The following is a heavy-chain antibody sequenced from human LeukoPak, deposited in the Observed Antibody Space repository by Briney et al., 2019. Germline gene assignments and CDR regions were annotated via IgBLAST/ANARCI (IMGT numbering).Heavy chain of an antibody. J-gene: IGHJ4*02. CDR2: ISSSCSYI. V-gene: IGHV3-21*01. D-gene: IGHD2-15*01. Sequence: GGSLRLSCAASGFTFSSYSMNWVRQAPGKGLEWVSSISSSCSYIYYADSVKGRFTISRDNAKNSLYLQMNSLRAEDTAVYYCARDFRYCSGGSCYDGVGFDYWGQGTLVTVSS. CDR3: ARDFRYCSGGSCYDGVGFDY. CDR1: GFTFSSYS.